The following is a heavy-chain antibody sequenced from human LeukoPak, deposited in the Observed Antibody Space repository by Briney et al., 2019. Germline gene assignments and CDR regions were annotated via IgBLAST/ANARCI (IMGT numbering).Heavy chain of an antibody. CDR1: GYTFTDYY. Sequence: ASVKVSCKAPGYTFTDYYMHWVRQAPGQGLEWMGWINPNSGGTNYAQKFQGRVTMTRDTSISTAYMEMSRLRSDDTTVYYCARIYGSNGGAFDIWGQGTMVTVSS. CDR3: ARIYGSNGGAFDI. D-gene: IGHD4-23*01. J-gene: IGHJ3*02. CDR2: INPNSGGT. V-gene: IGHV1-2*02.